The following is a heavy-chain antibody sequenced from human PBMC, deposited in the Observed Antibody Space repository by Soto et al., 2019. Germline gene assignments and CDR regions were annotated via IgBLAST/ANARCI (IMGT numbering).Heavy chain of an antibody. CDR1: GGSISSYC. Sequence: SETLSLTCTVSGGSISSYCWTWIRQPPGKALEWIAYIYYDGSTTYNPSLKSRVTISVDTSKNQFSLKLSSVTAADTAVYYCARDLGYGGQLNWLDPWGQGTLVTVSS. V-gene: IGHV4-59*01. J-gene: IGHJ5*02. CDR3: ARDLGYGGQLNWLDP. D-gene: IGHD4-17*01. CDR2: IYYDGST.